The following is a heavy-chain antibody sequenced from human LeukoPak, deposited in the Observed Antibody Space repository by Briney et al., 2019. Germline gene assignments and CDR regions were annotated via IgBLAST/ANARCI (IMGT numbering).Heavy chain of an antibody. J-gene: IGHJ4*02. CDR3: ARVNYDSSGYSYYFDH. CDR2: IYYSGST. CDR1: GGSIRSYY. D-gene: IGHD3-22*01. V-gene: IGHV4-59*01. Sequence: SETLSLTCSVSGGSIRSYYWSWIRHPPGKGLEWIGYIYYSGSTNYNPSLKSGVTISVDTSKNQFSLKLSSVTAADTAVYYCARVNYDSSGYSYYFDHWGQGALVTVSS.